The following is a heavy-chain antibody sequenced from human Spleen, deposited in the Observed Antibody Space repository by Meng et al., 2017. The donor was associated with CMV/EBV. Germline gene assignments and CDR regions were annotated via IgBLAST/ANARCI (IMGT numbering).Heavy chain of an antibody. CDR1: GFTFSSYS. Sequence: EVQLVGTGXXLVKPGGALGLYCAXSGFTFSSYSMNWVRQAPGKGLEWVSSISSSSSYIYYADSVKGRFTISRDNAKNSLYLQMNSLRAEDTAVYYCARDYQSGGGSWGGYWGQGTLVTVSS. CDR2: ISSSSSYI. V-gene: IGHV3-21*01. CDR3: ARDYQSGGGSWGGY. J-gene: IGHJ4*02. D-gene: IGHD3-10*01.